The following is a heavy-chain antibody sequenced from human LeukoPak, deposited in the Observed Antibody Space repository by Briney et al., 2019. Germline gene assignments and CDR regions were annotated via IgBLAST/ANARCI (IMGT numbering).Heavy chain of an antibody. D-gene: IGHD1-26*01. CDR3: ARYLGYSGSYYDY. J-gene: IGHJ4*02. V-gene: IGHV3-48*04. CDR1: GFTFSSYS. Sequence: GGSLGLSCAASGFTFSSYSMNWVRQAPGKGLEWVSYISSSSSTIYYADSVRGRSTISRDNANNSVYLQMDSLRAEDTAMYYCARYLGYSGSYYDYWGQGTLVTVSS. CDR2: ISSSSSTI.